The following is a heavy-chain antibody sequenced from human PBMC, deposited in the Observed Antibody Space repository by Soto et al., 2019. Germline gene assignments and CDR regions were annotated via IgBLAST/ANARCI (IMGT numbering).Heavy chain of an antibody. Sequence: GGSLRLSCAASGFTFSDYWMTWVRQAPGKGLEWVANIKEDGNEKYCVDSVKDRFTISRDNAKTSLYLQMNSLRAEDTAVYHCARVVGSCSSTTCYPSYFDYWGQGTLVTVSS. CDR3: ARVVGSCSSTTCYPSYFDY. J-gene: IGHJ4*02. D-gene: IGHD2-2*01. V-gene: IGHV3-7*01. CDR2: IKEDGNEK. CDR1: GFTFSDYW.